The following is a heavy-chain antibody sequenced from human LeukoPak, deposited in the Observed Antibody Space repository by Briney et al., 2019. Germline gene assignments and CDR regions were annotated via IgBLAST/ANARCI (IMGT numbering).Heavy chain of an antibody. CDR1: GGSISSGDYY. CDR3: ARREGMSYDSSGYRY. J-gene: IGHJ4*02. D-gene: IGHD3-22*01. CDR2: IHYSGST. Sequence: PSETLSLTCTVSGGSISSGDYYWSWIRQPPGKGLEWIGYIHYSGSTYYNPSLKSRVTISVDTSKNQFSLKLSSVTAADTAVYYCARREGMSYDSSGYRYWGQGTLVTVSS. V-gene: IGHV4-30-4*01.